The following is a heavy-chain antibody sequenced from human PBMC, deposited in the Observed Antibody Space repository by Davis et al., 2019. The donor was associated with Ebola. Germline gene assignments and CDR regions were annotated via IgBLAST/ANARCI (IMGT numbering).Heavy chain of an antibody. CDR3: ASPNARDGFMFLY. V-gene: IGHV4-39*01. CDR1: GGSISASAYY. D-gene: IGHD5-24*01. Sequence: SETLSLTCTVSGGSISASAYYWGWVRQPPGQGLEWLGSIYHSGSAYYNSSLESRLTISADRSKNQFSLELASVTAADTATYYCASPNARDGFMFLYWGQGILVTASS. CDR2: IYHSGSA. J-gene: IGHJ4*02.